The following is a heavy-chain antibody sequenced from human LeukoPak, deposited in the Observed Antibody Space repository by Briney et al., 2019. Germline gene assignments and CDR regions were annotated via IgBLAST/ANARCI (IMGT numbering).Heavy chain of an antibody. CDR1: GGSFNSGSYY. CDR3: ARGGSYFGN. CDR2: IYYSGNT. V-gene: IGHV4-61*01. D-gene: IGHD1-26*01. J-gene: IGHJ4*02. Sequence: SETLSLTCTVSGGSFNSGSYYWSWIRQPPGKGLEWIGYIYYSGNTNHNPSLKSRVTISVDTSKNQFSLQLSSVTAADTAVYYCARGGSYFGNWGQGTLVTVSS.